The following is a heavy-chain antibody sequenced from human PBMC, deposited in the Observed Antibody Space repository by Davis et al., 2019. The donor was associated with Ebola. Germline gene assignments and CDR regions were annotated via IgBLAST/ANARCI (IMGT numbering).Heavy chain of an antibody. J-gene: IGHJ4*02. CDR2: ISWNSGSI. V-gene: IGHV3-9*03. CDR3: ARDQMKWELLGYIDY. CDR1: GFTFDDYA. Sequence: SLKISCAASGFTFDDYAMHWVRQAPGKGLEWVSGISWNSGSIGYADSVKGRFTISRDNSKNTLYLQMGSLRAEDMAVYYCARDQMKWELLGYIDYWGQGTLVTVSS. D-gene: IGHD1-26*01.